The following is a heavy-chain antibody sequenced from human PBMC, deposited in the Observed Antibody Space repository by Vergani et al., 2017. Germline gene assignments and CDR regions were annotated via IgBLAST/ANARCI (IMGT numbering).Heavy chain of an antibody. CDR3: AKGGGYCSGGSCYSFVDY. Sequence: VQLVESGGNVVQSGTSLRLSCAASGFSFGSYGMHWVRQAPGKGLEWVSLISWDGGSTYYADSVQGRFTISRDNSKNSLYLQMNSLRAEDTALYYCAKGGGYCSGGSCYSFVDYWGQGTLVTVSS. J-gene: IGHJ4*02. V-gene: IGHV3-43D*04. CDR1: GFSFGSYG. D-gene: IGHD2-15*01. CDR2: ISWDGGST.